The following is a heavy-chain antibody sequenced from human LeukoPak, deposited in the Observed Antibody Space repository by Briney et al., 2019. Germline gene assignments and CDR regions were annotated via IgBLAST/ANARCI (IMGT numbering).Heavy chain of an antibody. V-gene: IGHV4-39*01. D-gene: IGHD2-21*02. CDR2: IYYSGST. Sequence: SETLSLTCTVSGGSITSNSYYWDWIRQPPGKGLEWIGTIYYSGSTYYNPSLKSRVSMFVDTSKNQFSLSLSSVTAADTAVYYCARLPRPCGGDCYSNAFDIWGQGTMVSVS. CDR3: ARLPRPCGGDCYSNAFDI. CDR1: GGSITSNSYY. J-gene: IGHJ3*02.